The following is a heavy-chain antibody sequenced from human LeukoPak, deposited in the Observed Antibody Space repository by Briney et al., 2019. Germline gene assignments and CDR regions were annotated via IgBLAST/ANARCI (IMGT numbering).Heavy chain of an antibody. CDR1: GFTFSSYW. Sequence: GGSLRLSCAASGFTFSSYWMTWVRQAPGKGLEWVSNIKQDGSEKYYVDSVKGRFTISRDNAKNSLYLQMNSLGVEDTAVYYCARVSWGVLRWKAFDIWGQGTMVTVSS. D-gene: IGHD3-16*01. CDR3: ARVSWGVLRWKAFDI. V-gene: IGHV3-7*03. CDR2: IKQDGSEK. J-gene: IGHJ3*02.